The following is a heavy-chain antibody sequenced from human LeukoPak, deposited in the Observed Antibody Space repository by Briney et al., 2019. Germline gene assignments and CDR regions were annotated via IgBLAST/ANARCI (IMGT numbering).Heavy chain of an antibody. CDR3: AKDLHYHGMDV. V-gene: IGHV3-23*01. CDR1: GFTFSSYF. D-gene: IGHD4-11*01. CDR2: ISGRGGDI. J-gene: IGHJ6*02. Sequence: AGGSLRLSCAASGFTFSSYFMEWVRQAPGKGLEWVSVISGRGGDINYADSVKGRFTISRDNSMNTLYLQMNSLRAEDTAVYYCAKDLHYHGMDVWGHGTTVTVSS.